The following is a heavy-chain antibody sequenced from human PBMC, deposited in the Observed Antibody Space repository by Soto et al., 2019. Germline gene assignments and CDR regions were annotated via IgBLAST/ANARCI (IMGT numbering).Heavy chain of an antibody. CDR2: IYYSGST. Sequence: SETLSLTCTVSGGSVSSGSYYWSWIRQPPGKGLEWIGYIYYSGSTNYNPSLKSRVTISVDTSKNQFSLKLSSVTAADTAVYYCARGRGYIPIYYYYGMDVWGQGTTVTVSS. J-gene: IGHJ6*02. D-gene: IGHD5-12*01. V-gene: IGHV4-61*01. CDR3: ARGRGYIPIYYYYGMDV. CDR1: GGSVSSGSYY.